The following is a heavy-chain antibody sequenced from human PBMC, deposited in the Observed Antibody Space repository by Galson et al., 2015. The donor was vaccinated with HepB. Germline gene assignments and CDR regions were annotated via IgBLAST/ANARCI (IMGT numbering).Heavy chain of an antibody. D-gene: IGHD3-3*01. CDR3: ARALADDFWSGYSVGWFDP. J-gene: IGHJ5*02. Sequence: ETLSLTCTVSGGSISSYYWSWIRQPPGKGLEWIGYIYYSGSTNYNPSLKSRVTISVDTSKNQFSLKLSSVTAADTAVYYCARALADDFWSGYSVGWFDPWGQGTLVTVSS. CDR1: GGSISSYY. V-gene: IGHV4-59*01. CDR2: IYYSGST.